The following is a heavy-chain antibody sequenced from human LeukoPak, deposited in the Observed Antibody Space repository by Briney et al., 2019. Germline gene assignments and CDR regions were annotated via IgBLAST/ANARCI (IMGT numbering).Heavy chain of an antibody. D-gene: IGHD3-9*01. V-gene: IGHV3-23*01. CDR1: GFTFSSYG. Sequence: GGSLRLSCAASGFTFSSYGMSWVRQAPGKGLEWVSAISGSGGSTYYADSVKGRFTISRDNSKNTLYLQMNSLRAEDTAVYYCAKEDRGIRYFDWLLPFDYWGQGTLVTVSS. J-gene: IGHJ4*02. CDR3: AKEDRGIRYFDWLLPFDY. CDR2: ISGSGGST.